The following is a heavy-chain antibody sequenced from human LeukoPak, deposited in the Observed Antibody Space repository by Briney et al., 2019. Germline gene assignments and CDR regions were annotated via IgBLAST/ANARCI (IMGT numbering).Heavy chain of an antibody. J-gene: IGHJ6*04. Sequence: GGYLRLSCAASGFTFSSYEMNWVRRAPGKGLEWVSYISSSGSTIYYADSVKGRFTISRDNAKNTLYLQMNSLRAEDTAVYYCASLTGKDVWGKGTTVTISS. CDR3: ASLTGKDV. CDR1: GFTFSSYE. CDR2: ISSSGSTI. V-gene: IGHV3-48*03.